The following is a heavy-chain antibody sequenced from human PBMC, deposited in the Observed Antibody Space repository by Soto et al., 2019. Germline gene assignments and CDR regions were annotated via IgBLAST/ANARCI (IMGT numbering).Heavy chain of an antibody. CDR2: IYPGDSDT. Sequence: PGESLKISCKGSGYSFTSYWIGWVRQMPGKGLEWMGIIYPGDSDTRYSPSFPGQDTISADKSISTAYLQWSSLKASDTAMYYCAKPGYYYGSSGYHGNDAFDIWGQGTMVTVSS. D-gene: IGHD3-22*01. V-gene: IGHV5-51*01. J-gene: IGHJ3*02. CDR1: GYSFTSYW. CDR3: AKPGYYYGSSGYHGNDAFDI.